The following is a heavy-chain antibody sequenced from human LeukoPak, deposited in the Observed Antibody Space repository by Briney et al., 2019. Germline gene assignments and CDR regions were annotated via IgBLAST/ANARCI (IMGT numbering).Heavy chain of an antibody. J-gene: IGHJ4*02. Sequence: SVKVSFKASGGTFSSYAISWVRQAPGQGLEWMGGIIPIFGTANYAQKFQGRVTITTDESTSTAYMELSSLRSEDTAVYYCARGSSYYDSSGYYFWYYWGQGTLVTVSS. D-gene: IGHD3-22*01. V-gene: IGHV1-69*05. CDR3: ARGSSYYDSSGYYFWYY. CDR1: GGTFSSYA. CDR2: IIPIFGTA.